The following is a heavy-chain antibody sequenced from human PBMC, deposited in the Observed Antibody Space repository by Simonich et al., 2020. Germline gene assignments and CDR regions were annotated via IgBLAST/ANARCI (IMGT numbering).Heavy chain of an antibody. V-gene: IGHV1-2*02. CDR1: GYTFTGYY. D-gene: IGHD6-6*01. Sequence: QVQLVQSGAEVKKPGASVQVSCKASGYTFTGYYMHWVRQAPGQGLEWMGRINPRSGGTNYEQKFQGRVTMTRDTSISTAYMELRRLRSDDTAVYYCARDRAARYYYYYYMDVWGKGTTVTVSS. CDR3: ARDRAARYYYYYYMDV. CDR2: INPRSGGT. J-gene: IGHJ6*03.